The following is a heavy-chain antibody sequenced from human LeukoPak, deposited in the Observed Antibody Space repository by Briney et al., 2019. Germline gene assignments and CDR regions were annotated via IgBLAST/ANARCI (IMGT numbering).Heavy chain of an antibody. CDR1: GYTFTNYG. V-gene: IGHV1-18*01. J-gene: IGHJ4*02. CDR3: ARVDSTSPHELDY. D-gene: IGHD6-6*01. Sequence: ASVKVSCKTSGYTFTNYGINWVRQAPGQGLEWMGWISAYNGNTNSAQKLQGRVTMTTDTSTSTAYMELRSLRSEDTAVYYCARVDSTSPHELDYWGQGTLVTVSS. CDR2: ISAYNGNT.